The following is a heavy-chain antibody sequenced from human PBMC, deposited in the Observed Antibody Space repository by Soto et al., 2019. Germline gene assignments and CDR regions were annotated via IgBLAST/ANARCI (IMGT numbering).Heavy chain of an antibody. J-gene: IGHJ6*02. CDR2: IIPIFGTA. V-gene: IGHV1-69*13. D-gene: IGHD3-3*01. CDR1: GGTFSSYA. CDR3: ASPTYYDFWSGSIGVTGMDV. Sequence: GASVKVSCKASGGTFSSYAISWVRQAPGQGHEWMGGIIPIFGTANYAQKFQGRVTITADESTSTAYMELSSLRSEDTAVYYCASPTYYDFWSGSIGVTGMDVWGQGTTVTVSS.